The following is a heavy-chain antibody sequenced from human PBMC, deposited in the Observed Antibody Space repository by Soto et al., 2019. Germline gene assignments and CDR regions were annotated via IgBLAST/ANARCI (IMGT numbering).Heavy chain of an antibody. CDR3: VRCWGTGDGSNLGYNWFDP. V-gene: IGHV3-30*04. Sequence: QVQVVESGGGVVQPGRSLRLSCAASGFPVSGYSMHWVRQAPGKGLEWVALISYDGRNKDYADSVKGRFTISRDDSKNTLYLQMNGLRAEDTAVYYCVRCWGTGDGSNLGYNWFDPWGQGTLVTVSS. J-gene: IGHJ5*02. CDR1: GFPVSGYS. D-gene: IGHD1-1*01. CDR2: ISYDGRNK.